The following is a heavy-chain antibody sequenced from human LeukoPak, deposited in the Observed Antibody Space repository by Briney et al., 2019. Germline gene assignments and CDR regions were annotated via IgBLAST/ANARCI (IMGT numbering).Heavy chain of an antibody. Sequence: GGSLRLSCVASEFAFSTYSMNWVRQAPGKGLEWLSYITDNSNMIYYADSVKGRFTISRDNAKNTLFLEMNRLRADDTAVYYCVRFSGTYHFDYWGQGTLVTVSS. J-gene: IGHJ4*02. CDR1: EFAFSTYS. V-gene: IGHV3-48*01. D-gene: IGHD1-26*01. CDR2: ITDNSNMI. CDR3: VRFSGTYHFDY.